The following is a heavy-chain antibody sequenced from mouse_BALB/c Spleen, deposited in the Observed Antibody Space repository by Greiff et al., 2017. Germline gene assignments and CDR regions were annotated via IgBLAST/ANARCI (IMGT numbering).Heavy chain of an antibody. CDR2: IYPGDGDT. J-gene: IGHJ4*01. CDR1: GYAFSISW. CDR3: ARRAGDYDGLWYAMDY. Sequence: QVQLQQSGPELVKPGASVKISCKASGYAFSISWMNWVKQRPGQGLEWIGRIYPGDGDTNYNGKFKGKATLTADKSSSTAYMQLSSLTSVDSAVYFCARRAGDYDGLWYAMDYWGQGTSVTVSS. D-gene: IGHD2-4*01. V-gene: IGHV1-82*01.